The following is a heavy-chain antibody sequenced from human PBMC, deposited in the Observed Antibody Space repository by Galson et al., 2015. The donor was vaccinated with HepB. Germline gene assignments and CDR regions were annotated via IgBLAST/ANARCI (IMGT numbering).Heavy chain of an antibody. V-gene: IGHV3-7*03. Sequence: SLRLSCAASGFTFSSYWMSWVRQAPGKGLEWVANIKQDGSEKYYVDSVKGRFTISRDNAKNSLYLQMNSLRAEDTAVYYCARVHRLRSHSSGWHPYYYGMDVWGQGTTVTVSS. D-gene: IGHD6-19*01. CDR1: GFTFSSYW. CDR3: ARVHRLRSHSSGWHPYYYGMDV. CDR2: IKQDGSEK. J-gene: IGHJ6*02.